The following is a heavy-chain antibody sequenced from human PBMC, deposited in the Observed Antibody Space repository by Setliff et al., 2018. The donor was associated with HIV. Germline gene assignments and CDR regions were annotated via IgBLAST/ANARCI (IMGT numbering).Heavy chain of an antibody. J-gene: IGHJ6*02. CDR2: IIPIFGTA. CDR3: AATVESVGPYYGMDV. D-gene: IGHD1-26*01. CDR1: GGAFSSYA. Sequence: SVKVSCKASGGAFSSYALSWVRQAPGQGLEWMGGIIPIFGTANYAQKFQERVTITRDMSTSTAYMELSSLRSEDTAVYYCAATVESVGPYYGMDVWGQGTTVTVSS. V-gene: IGHV1-69*05.